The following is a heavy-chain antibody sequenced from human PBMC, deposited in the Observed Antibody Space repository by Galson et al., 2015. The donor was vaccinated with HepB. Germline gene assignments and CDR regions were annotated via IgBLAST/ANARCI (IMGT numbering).Heavy chain of an antibody. CDR1: GFTFSSYA. V-gene: IGHV3-30*04. CDR2: ISYDGSNK. J-gene: IGHJ4*02. D-gene: IGHD5-24*01. Sequence: SLRLSCAASGFTFSSYAMHWVRQAPGKGLEWVAVISYDGSNKYYADSVKGRFTISRDNSKNTLYLQMNSLRAEDTAVYYCARGGRDGYNGYWGQGTLVTASS. CDR3: ARGGRDGYNGY.